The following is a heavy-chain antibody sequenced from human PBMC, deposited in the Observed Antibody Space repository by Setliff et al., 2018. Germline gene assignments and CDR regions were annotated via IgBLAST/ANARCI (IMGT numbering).Heavy chain of an antibody. Sequence: KASETLSLTCTVSGGSISSGDYYWSWIRQPPGKGLEWIGYIYSSGSTYYNPSLKSRVSISVDTSKNQFSLKLSSVTAADTAVYYCARVGYYDSSGYSFAFDIWGQGTMVTVSS. J-gene: IGHJ3*02. D-gene: IGHD3-22*01. CDR1: GGSISSGDYY. CDR2: IYSSGST. V-gene: IGHV4-30-4*08. CDR3: ARVGYYDSSGYSFAFDI.